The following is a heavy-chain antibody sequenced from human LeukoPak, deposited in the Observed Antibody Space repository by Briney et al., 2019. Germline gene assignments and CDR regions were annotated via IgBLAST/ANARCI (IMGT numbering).Heavy chain of an antibody. D-gene: IGHD5-18*01. CDR1: GGSISGYY. V-gene: IGHV4-59*08. J-gene: IGHJ5*02. Sequence: SETLSLTCTVSGGSISGYYWSWIRQPPGKGREWIGYIHYSGSTNYNPSLKSRVTISVDTSKNQFSLNLSSVTAADTAVYYCARQAYTYGLWGFDPWGQGTLVTVSS. CDR3: ARQAYTYGLWGFDP. CDR2: IHYSGST.